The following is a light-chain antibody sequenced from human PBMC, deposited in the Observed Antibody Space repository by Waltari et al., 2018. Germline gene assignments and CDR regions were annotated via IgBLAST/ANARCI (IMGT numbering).Light chain of an antibody. CDR2: VAS. Sequence: DIQMTQSPSSLSASVGDRVTITCRASQTISGYLNWFQQKPGKAPKLLIHVASSLQSGVPSRFSGRGSGTEFTLTISSLQPEDFATYYCQQSYSSPRTFGQGTKLEIK. CDR1: QTISGY. CDR3: QQSYSSPRT. V-gene: IGKV1-39*01. J-gene: IGKJ2*01.